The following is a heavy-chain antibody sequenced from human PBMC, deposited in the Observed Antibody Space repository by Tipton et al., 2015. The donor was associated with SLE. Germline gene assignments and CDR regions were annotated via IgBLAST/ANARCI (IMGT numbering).Heavy chain of an antibody. CDR3: ARDGALWWFGY. CDR1: GFTFSSYW. V-gene: IGHV3-74*01. D-gene: IGHD2-8*02. Sequence: QLVQSGGGLVQPGGSLRLSCAASGFTFSSYWMHWVRQAPGKGLVWVSRINRDGSSTSYADSVKGRFTISRDNAKNSLYLQMNSLRAEDTAVYYCARDGALWWFGYWGQGTLVTVSS. J-gene: IGHJ4*02. CDR2: INRDGSST.